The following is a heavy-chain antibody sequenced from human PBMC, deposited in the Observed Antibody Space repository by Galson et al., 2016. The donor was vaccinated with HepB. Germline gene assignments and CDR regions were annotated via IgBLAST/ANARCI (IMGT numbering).Heavy chain of an antibody. CDR3: ARDAWEVNALDI. J-gene: IGHJ3*02. D-gene: IGHD1-26*01. CDR1: GFTFSSYG. CDR2: IWYDGTYK. Sequence: SLRLSCAASGFTFSSYGMHWVRQAPGKGLEWVAVIWYDGTYKYYVDSVKGRFTISRDNSKNTLYLQMNSLRAEDTAVYYCARDAWEVNALDIWGQGTMVTASS. V-gene: IGHV3-33*01.